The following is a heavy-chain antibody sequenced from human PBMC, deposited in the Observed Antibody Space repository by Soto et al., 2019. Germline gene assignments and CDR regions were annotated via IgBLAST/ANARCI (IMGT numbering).Heavy chain of an antibody. CDR1: GFTFSSYC. J-gene: IGHJ6*02. V-gene: IGHV3-74*01. D-gene: IGHD7-27*01. CDR3: ARVGNKRKYYYYGRDV. Sequence: EVQLVESGGGLVQPGGSLRLSCAASGFTFSSYCMHWVRQAPGKRLVWVSRINSDGSSTSYADSVKGRFTISRDNAQNTLYLQMKRLRAEDTAVYYWARVGNKRKYYYYGRDVLGQGTTVTVSS. CDR2: INSDGSST.